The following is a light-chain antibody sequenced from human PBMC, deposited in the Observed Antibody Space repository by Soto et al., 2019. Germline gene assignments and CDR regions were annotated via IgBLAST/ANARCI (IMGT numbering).Light chain of an antibody. CDR1: QRVKNNY. CDR3: PQYGSKPWT. J-gene: IGKJ1*01. Sequence: IGLTQSPGTLSLSLGGRATVSCRAGQRVKNNYLAWYQQKPGQAPRLLPLGASNMATDISDRFSGSGSGTDVPLTISRLEPEDLPVYYCPQYGSKPWTFGHGTEVEVK. CDR2: GAS. V-gene: IGKV3-20*01.